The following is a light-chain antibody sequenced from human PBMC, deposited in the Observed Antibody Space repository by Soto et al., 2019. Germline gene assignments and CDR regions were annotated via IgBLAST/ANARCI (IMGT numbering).Light chain of an antibody. J-gene: IGLJ1*01. CDR2: EVS. Sequence: QSVLTQPASVSGSPGQSITISCTGTSSDVGGYNYVSWYQHHPGKAPKLMIYEVSNRPSGVSNRFSGSKSGNTASLTISGLQAEDEDDYYCSSYTSSSPLVFGTGTKVTVL. V-gene: IGLV2-14*01. CDR3: SSYTSSSPLV. CDR1: SSDVGGYNY.